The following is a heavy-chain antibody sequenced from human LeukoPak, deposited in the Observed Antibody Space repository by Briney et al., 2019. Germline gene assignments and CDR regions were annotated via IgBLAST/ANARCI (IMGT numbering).Heavy chain of an antibody. D-gene: IGHD1-26*01. J-gene: IGHJ3*02. CDR2: IYPGDSDT. CDR3: ARHIIGGATGSAFDT. Sequence: GESLKISCEGSGYSFTTYWIGWVRQMPGKGLEWMGIIYPGDSDTRYSPSFQGQVTISADKSISTAYLQWSSLKASDTAIYYCARHIIGGATGSAFDTWGQGTMVTVSS. V-gene: IGHV5-51*01. CDR1: GYSFTTYW.